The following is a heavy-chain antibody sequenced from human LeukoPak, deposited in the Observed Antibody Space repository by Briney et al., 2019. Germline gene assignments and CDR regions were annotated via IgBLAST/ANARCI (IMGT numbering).Heavy chain of an antibody. J-gene: IGHJ6*03. CDR3: ARSLRVRGVTDYMDV. CDR1: GFTVSSNY. Sequence: GGSLRLSCAASGFTVSSNYMTWVRQAPGKGLEWVSVTYKNAITYYADTVKGRFTISRDNSKNMLYLQMNSLGAEDTAVYYCARSLRVRGVTDYMDVWGKGTTVTISS. D-gene: IGHD3-10*01. V-gene: IGHV3-53*01. CDR2: TYKNAIT.